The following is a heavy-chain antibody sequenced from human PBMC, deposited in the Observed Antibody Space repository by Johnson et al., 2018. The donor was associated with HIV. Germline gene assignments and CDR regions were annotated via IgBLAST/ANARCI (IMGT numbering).Heavy chain of an antibody. V-gene: IGHV3-33*01. CDR3: TRVVVITQEK. D-gene: IGHD3-22*01. Sequence: QVQLVESGGGVVQPGRSLRLSCAASGFTFSIYGMHWVRQAPGKGLEWVAVIWYDGSNQYYADSVKGRFTISRDNSKNTLYLQMNNLKTEDTALYYCTRVVVITQEKWGQGTMVTVSS. CDR1: GFTFSIYG. CDR2: IWYDGSNQ. J-gene: IGHJ3*01.